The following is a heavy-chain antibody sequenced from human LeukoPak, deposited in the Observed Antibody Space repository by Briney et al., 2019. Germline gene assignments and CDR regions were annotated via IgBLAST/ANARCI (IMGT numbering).Heavy chain of an antibody. Sequence: SETLSLTCNVSGGSVRSYYWSWIRQSPGKGLEWIGYIHYSGSANYNPSLKSRVTISVDPSRNLFPLKLTSVTAADTGVYYCARLTMPTGPGDYWGQGTLVTVSS. V-gene: IGHV4-59*08. CDR3: ARLTMPTGPGDY. CDR1: GGSVRSYY. CDR2: IHYSGSA. D-gene: IGHD4/OR15-4a*01. J-gene: IGHJ4*02.